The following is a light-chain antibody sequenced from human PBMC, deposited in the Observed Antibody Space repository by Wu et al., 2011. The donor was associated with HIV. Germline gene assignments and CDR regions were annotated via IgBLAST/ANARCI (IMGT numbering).Light chain of an antibody. J-gene: IGKJ3*01. CDR3: QQYGSSPFT. Sequence: YLAWYQPETLATAPRLLIYGASSRATGIPDRFSGSGSGTDFTLTISRLEPEDFAVYYCQQYGSSPFTFGPGTKVDIK. V-gene: IGKV3-20*01. CDR2: GAS. CDR1: Y.